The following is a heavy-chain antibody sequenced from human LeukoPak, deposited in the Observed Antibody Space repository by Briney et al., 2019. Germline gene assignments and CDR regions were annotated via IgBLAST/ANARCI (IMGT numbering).Heavy chain of an antibody. J-gene: IGHJ4*02. CDR3: ARDGVPAAADY. CDR1: GFTFSRHW. CDR2: INGDGSST. D-gene: IGHD2-2*01. V-gene: IGHV3-74*01. Sequence: QTGVSLRLSCVVSGFTFSRHWMRWVRQAPGKGPVWVSHINGDGSSTNYADSVRGRFTISRDSAKNTLYLQMNSLRAEDTAVYYCARDGVPAAADYWGQGTVVTVSS.